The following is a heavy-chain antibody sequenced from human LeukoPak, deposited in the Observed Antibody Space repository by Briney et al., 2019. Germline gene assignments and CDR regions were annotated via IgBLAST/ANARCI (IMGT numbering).Heavy chain of an antibody. CDR3: AKRGEYGAFYYMDV. V-gene: IGHV3-7*03. CDR2: IKQDGSEK. D-gene: IGHD3-10*01. CDR1: GFTFSSYW. J-gene: IGHJ6*03. Sequence: GGSLRLSCAASGFTFSSYWMSWVRQAPGKGLEWVANIKQDGSEKYYVDSVKGRFTISRDNAKNSLYLQMNSLRAEDTAVYYCAKRGEYGAFYYMDVWGKGTTVTVSS.